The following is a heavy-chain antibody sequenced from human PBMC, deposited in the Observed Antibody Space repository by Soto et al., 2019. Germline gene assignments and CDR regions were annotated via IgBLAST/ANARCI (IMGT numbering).Heavy chain of an antibody. CDR3: AKDSGLSQAGFDY. D-gene: IGHD6-19*01. CDR1: GFTFAGYG. J-gene: IGHJ4*02. Sequence: EVQLSESGGGLVRPGGSLRLSCAASGFTFAGYGMSWVRQAPGRGLEWVSGISGSGNTNYADSVKGRFTISRDNSKNTLYLQMNSLRAEDTAVYYCAKDSGLSQAGFDYCGQGTLVTVSS. V-gene: IGHV3-23*01. CDR2: ISGSGNT.